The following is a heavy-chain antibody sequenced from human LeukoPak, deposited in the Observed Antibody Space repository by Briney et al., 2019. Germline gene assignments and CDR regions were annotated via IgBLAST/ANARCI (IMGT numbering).Heavy chain of an antibody. CDR1: GGSISSGSYY. J-gene: IGHJ1*01. CDR3: ARGEHGLPPSQH. Sequence: SETLSLTCTVSGGSISSGSYYWSWIRQPAGKGLEWIGRIYTSGSTNYNPSLKSRVTISVDTSKNQFSLKLSSVTAADTAVYYCARGEHGLPPSQHWGQGTLVTVSS. D-gene: IGHD1/OR15-1a*01. V-gene: IGHV4-61*02. CDR2: IYTSGST.